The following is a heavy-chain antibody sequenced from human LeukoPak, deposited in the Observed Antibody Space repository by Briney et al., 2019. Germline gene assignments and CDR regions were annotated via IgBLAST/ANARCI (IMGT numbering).Heavy chain of an antibody. CDR3: AKDLLHEYFDY. CDR1: GFTFSSYA. V-gene: IGHV3-23*01. J-gene: IGHJ4*02. D-gene: IGHD2/OR15-2a*01. Sequence: GGSLRLSCAASGFTFSSYAMGWVRQAPGKGLEWVSAISGSSGSTYYADSVKGRFTISRDNSKNTLYLQMNSLRAEDTAVYYCAKDLLHEYFDYWGQGTLVTVSS. CDR2: ISGSSGST.